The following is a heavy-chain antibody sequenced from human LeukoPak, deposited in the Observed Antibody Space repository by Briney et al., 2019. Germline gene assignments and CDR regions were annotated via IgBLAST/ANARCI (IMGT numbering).Heavy chain of an antibody. CDR3: AKVADYCSSTSCYMGY. Sequence: PGGSLRLSCAASGFTFSSFAMSWVRQAPGKGLEWVSAISGSGGSTYYADSVKGRFTISRDNSKNTLYLQMNSLRAEDTAVYYCAKVADYCSSTSCYMGYWGQGTLVTVSS. D-gene: IGHD2-2*02. CDR1: GFTFSSFA. J-gene: IGHJ4*02. V-gene: IGHV3-23*01. CDR2: ISGSGGST.